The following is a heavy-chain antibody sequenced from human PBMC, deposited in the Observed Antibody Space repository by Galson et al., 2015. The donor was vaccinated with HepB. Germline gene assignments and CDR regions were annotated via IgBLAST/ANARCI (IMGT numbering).Heavy chain of an antibody. J-gene: IGHJ6*02. V-gene: IGHV1-69*13. CDR1: GGIFSSYV. D-gene: IGHD2-2*01. CDR3: ARRITWRVIVVVVTAHYYYGMDV. CDR2: IIPMFGTA. Sequence: SVKVSCKASGGIFSSYVISWVRQAPGQGLEWMGGIIPMFGTANYAQKFQGRVTITADESTSTAYMELSSLRSEDTAVYYCARRITWRVIVVVVTAHYYYGMDVWGQGTTVTVSS.